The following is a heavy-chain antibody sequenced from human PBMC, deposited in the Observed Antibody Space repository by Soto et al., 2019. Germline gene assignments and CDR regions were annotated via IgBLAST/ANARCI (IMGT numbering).Heavy chain of an antibody. CDR3: GRGAWDIVLMVSFPRYFDL. Sequence: SETLSLTCTVSGGSISSYYWSWIRQPPGKGLEWIGYIYYSGSTNYNPSLKSRVTISVDTSKNQFSLKLSSVTAADTAVYYCGRGAWDIVLMVSFPRYFDLWGRGTLVTVS. CDR1: GGSISSYY. V-gene: IGHV4-59*01. CDR2: IYYSGST. J-gene: IGHJ2*01. D-gene: IGHD2-8*01.